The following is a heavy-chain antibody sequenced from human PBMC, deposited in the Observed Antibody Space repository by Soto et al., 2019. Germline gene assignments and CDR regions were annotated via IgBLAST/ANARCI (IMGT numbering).Heavy chain of an antibody. V-gene: IGHV1-69*01. CDR1: GGTFSSYA. CDR3: ASLRYDQWLVYYYYYGMDV. Sequence: QVQLVQSGAEVKKPGSSVKVSCKASGGTFSSYAISWVRQAPGQGLEWMGGIIPIFGTANYAQKFQGRVTITADESTSTAYMELSSLRSEDTAVYYCASLRYDQWLVYYYYYGMDVWGQGTTVTVSS. CDR2: IIPIFGTA. D-gene: IGHD6-19*01. J-gene: IGHJ6*02.